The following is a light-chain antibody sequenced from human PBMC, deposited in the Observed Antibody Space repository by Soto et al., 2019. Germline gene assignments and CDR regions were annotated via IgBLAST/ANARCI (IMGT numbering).Light chain of an antibody. CDR1: SSDVGGYNY. J-gene: IGLJ2*01. CDR2: EVS. Sequence: QSALTQPPSASGSPGQSVTITCTGTSSDVGGYNYVSWYQQHPGKAPKLMIYEVSKRPSGVPDRFSGSKSGNTASLTVSGLQAEDEADYYCSSYVGGVVFGGGTKVTVL. V-gene: IGLV2-8*01. CDR3: SSYVGGVV.